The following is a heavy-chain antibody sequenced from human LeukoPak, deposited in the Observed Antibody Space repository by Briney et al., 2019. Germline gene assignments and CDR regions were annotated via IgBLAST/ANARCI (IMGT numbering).Heavy chain of an antibody. J-gene: IGHJ3*02. CDR2: IKPSGGST. D-gene: IGHD5-24*01. Sequence: ASVKVSCKASGYTFTSYNMHWVRQAPGQGLEWMGIIKPSGGSTTYAQNFQGRVTMTRDMSTSTLYMELSSLRSEDTAVYYCARVRDGYNDAYDIWGQGTMVTVSS. CDR3: ARVRDGYNDAYDI. CDR1: GYTFTSYN. V-gene: IGHV1-46*01.